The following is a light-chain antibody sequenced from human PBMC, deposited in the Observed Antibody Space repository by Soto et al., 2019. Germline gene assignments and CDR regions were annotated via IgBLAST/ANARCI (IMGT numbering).Light chain of an antibody. J-gene: IGKJ4*01. CDR2: DAS. CDR3: QQRSNWRLT. Sequence: EIVLTQSPAPLSLSPGERATLSCRASQSVSSYLAWYQQKPGQAPRLLIYDASNSATGIPARFSGSGSGTDFTLTISSLEPEDFAVYYCQQRSNWRLTFGGGTKVEIK. V-gene: IGKV3-11*01. CDR1: QSVSSY.